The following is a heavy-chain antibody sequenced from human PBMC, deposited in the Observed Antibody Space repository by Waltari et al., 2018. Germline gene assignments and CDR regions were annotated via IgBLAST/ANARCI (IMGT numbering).Heavy chain of an antibody. CDR3: ARGGGYYDNSGFYFFDY. D-gene: IGHD3-22*01. CDR2: LYSGGYS. J-gene: IGHJ4*02. Sequence: EVQLVESGGGLIQPGGSLRLSCAASGFVVSENYMTWVRQAPGRGLEWFSVLYSGGYSYYADSVKGRFTISSDTSKNTVYLQMNNLGAEDTAVYFCARGGGYYDNSGFYFFDYWGQGTLVTVSS. V-gene: IGHV3-53*01. CDR1: GFVVSENY.